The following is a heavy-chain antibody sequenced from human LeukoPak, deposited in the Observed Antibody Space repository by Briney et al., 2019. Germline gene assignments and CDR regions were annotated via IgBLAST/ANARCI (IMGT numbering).Heavy chain of an antibody. J-gene: IGHJ4*02. CDR2: MSSDAIKT. V-gene: IGHV3-30*04. CDR1: GFTFRTCG. CDR3: AKDHAGSGRAFES. D-gene: IGHD2-15*01. Sequence: GTSLRLSCETSGFTFRTCGVHWVRQAAGKGLEWVELMSSDAIKTYYADSVKGRFSISRDSSKDTLYLQMNSLRAEDTAVYYCAKDHAGSGRAFESWGQGTLVTVSS.